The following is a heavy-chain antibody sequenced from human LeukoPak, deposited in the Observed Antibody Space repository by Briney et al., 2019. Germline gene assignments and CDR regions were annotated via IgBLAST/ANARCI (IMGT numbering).Heavy chain of an antibody. CDR1: GGSISSGAYY. D-gene: IGHD1-14*01. Sequence: PSETLSLTCTVSGGSISSGAYYWSWLRQHPGKGLEWIGYIYYSGSTYYNPSLKSRVTISVDTSKNQFSLKLSSVAAADTAVYYCARHLPAFLPEHYFDYWGQGTLVTVSS. CDR3: ARHLPAFLPEHYFDY. CDR2: IYYSGST. J-gene: IGHJ4*02. V-gene: IGHV4-39*01.